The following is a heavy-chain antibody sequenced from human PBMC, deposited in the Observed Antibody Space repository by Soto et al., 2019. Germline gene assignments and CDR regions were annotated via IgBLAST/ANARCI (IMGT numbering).Heavy chain of an antibody. CDR2: IIPIFGTA. CDR3: ASKTTVTSPYYYYGMDV. D-gene: IGHD4-17*01. CDR1: GGTFSSYA. J-gene: IGHJ6*02. V-gene: IGHV1-69*13. Sequence: ASVQVSCKASGGTFSSYAISWVRQAPGQGLEWMGGIIPIFGTANYAQKFQGRVTITADESTSTAYMELSSLRSEDTAVYYCASKTTVTSPYYYYGMDVWGQGTTVTVSS.